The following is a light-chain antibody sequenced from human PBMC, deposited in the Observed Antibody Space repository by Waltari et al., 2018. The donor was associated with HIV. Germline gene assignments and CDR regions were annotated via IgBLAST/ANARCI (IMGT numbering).Light chain of an antibody. CDR1: QTLSNSR. CDR3: QQYDFSPRT. V-gene: IGKV3-20*01. J-gene: IGKJ1*01. CDR2: DAS. Sequence: VLTHSPGSLSLSRGDRATFSCRASQTLSNSRLAWYQQKPGQAPRLLIYDASTRATGIPDRLSGGGSGTDFTLTISSLEPEDFAVYYCQQYDFSPRTFGQGTKVEFK.